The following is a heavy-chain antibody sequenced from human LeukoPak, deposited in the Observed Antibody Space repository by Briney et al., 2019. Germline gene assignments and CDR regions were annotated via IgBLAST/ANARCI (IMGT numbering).Heavy chain of an antibody. CDR2: ISAYNGNT. Sequence: ASVKVSCKASGYTFTSYGISWVRQAPGQGLEWMGWISAYNGNTNYAQKFQGRVTMTEDTSTDTAYMELSSLRSEDTAVYYCATNNVVTPSAFDIWGQGTMVTVSS. J-gene: IGHJ3*02. CDR1: GYTFTSYG. V-gene: IGHV1-18*01. D-gene: IGHD4-23*01. CDR3: ATNNVVTPSAFDI.